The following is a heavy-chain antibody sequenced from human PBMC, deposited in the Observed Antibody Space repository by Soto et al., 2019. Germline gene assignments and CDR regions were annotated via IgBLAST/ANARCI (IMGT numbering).Heavy chain of an antibody. CDR2: IRNKANSYAT. CDR1: GFTFSGSS. Sequence: GSLRLSCGASGFTFSGSSVHWVRQASGKGLEWVGRIRNKANSYATAYAASVRGRFTISRDDSKNTAFLQMNSLNTEDTAVYYCISHSPEDMIRTWGQGTLVTVS. D-gene: IGHD2-15*01. CDR3: ISHSPEDMIRT. V-gene: IGHV3-73*01. J-gene: IGHJ4*02.